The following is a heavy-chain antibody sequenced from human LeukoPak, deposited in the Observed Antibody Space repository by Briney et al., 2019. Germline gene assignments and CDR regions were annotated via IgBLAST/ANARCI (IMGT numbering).Heavy chain of an antibody. Sequence: PSETLSLTCTVSGGSIRSYSWGWIRQPPGKPLEWIGYLYYSGSTDYNPSLRSRVTISSDTSNSQFSLRLSSVTAADTAVYYCAKDGREYSFDYWGQGTLDTVSS. V-gene: IGHV4-59*01. CDR2: LYYSGST. CDR1: GGSIRSYS. CDR3: AKDGREYSFDY. J-gene: IGHJ4*02.